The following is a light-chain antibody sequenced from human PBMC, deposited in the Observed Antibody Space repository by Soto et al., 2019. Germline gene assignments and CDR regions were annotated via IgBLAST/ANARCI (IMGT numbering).Light chain of an antibody. J-gene: IGKJ1*01. CDR1: QSLLHSNGYDS. Sequence: DIVLTQSPLSLPVTPGEPASISCRSSQSLLHSNGYDSLDWYLQKPGQSPQLLVYLGSNRASGVPARFSGSGSGTDFTLKISRVEADDVGVYYCMPALQTPPTFGQGTKVEIK. CDR2: LGS. CDR3: MPALQTPPT. V-gene: IGKV2-28*01.